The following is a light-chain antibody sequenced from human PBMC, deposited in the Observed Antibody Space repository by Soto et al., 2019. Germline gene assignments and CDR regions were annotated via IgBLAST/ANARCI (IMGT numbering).Light chain of an antibody. CDR3: QQYDNLLT. Sequence: DIQMTQSPSSLSASVGDRVTITCQASQDISNYLNWYQQKPGKAPKLLIYDASNLETGVPSRFSGSGSGTDFTFTISSLQPEDIATYYCQQYDNLLTLGGGTKV. V-gene: IGKV1-33*01. J-gene: IGKJ4*01. CDR1: QDISNY. CDR2: DAS.